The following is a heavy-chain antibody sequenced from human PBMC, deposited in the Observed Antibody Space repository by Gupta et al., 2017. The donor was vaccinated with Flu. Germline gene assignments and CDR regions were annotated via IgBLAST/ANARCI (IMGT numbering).Heavy chain of an antibody. V-gene: IGHV3-33*01. J-gene: IGHJ6*02. Sequence: KGLEWVAVIWYDGSNKYYADSVKGRFTISRDNSKNTLYLQMNSLRAEDTAVYYCARGGAVVAATYYYYGMDVWGQGTTVTVSS. CDR3: ARGGAVVAATYYYYGMDV. CDR2: IWYDGSNK. D-gene: IGHD2-15*01.